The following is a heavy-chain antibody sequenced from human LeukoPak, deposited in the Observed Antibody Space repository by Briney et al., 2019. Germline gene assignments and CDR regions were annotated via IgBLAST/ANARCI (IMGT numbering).Heavy chain of an antibody. V-gene: IGHV4-34*01. CDR3: ARGKSSSLYYTNDY. CDR2: INHSGST. CDR1: GGSFSGYY. Sequence: SETLSLTCAVYGGSFSGYYWSWIRQPPGKGLEWIGEINHSGSTNYNPSLKSRVTISVDTSKNQFSLKLSSVTAADTAVYYCARGKSSSLYYTNDYWGQGTLVTVSS. D-gene: IGHD6-13*01. J-gene: IGHJ4*02.